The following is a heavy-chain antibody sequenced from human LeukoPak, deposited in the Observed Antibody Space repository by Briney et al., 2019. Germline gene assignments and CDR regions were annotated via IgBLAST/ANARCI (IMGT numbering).Heavy chain of an antibody. CDR2: ISYDGSNK. J-gene: IGHJ4*02. CDR1: GFTFSSYA. Sequence: GGSLRLSCAASGFTFSSYAMHWVRQAPGKGLEWGAVISYDGSNKYYADSVKGRFTISRDNSKNTLYLQMNSLRAEDTAVYYCASVDYGGNHDYWGQGTLVTVSS. CDR3: ASVDYGGNHDY. V-gene: IGHV3-30*01. D-gene: IGHD4-23*01.